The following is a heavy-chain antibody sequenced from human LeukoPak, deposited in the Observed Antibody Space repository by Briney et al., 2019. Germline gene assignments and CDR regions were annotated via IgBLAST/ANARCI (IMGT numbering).Heavy chain of an antibody. D-gene: IGHD2-15*01. Sequence: KSSETLSLTCTVSGGSISSGDYYWSWIRQPPGKGLEWIGYIYYSGSTYYNPSLKSRVTISVETSKNQFSLKLSSVTAADTAVYYCARVQFVVATTNLDCWGQGTLVTVSS. CDR3: ARVQFVVATTNLDC. CDR1: GGSISSGDYY. CDR2: IYYSGST. J-gene: IGHJ4*02. V-gene: IGHV4-30-4*01.